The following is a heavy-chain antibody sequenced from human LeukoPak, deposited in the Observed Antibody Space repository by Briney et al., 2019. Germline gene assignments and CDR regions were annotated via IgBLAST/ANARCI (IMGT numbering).Heavy chain of an antibody. J-gene: IGHJ4*02. CDR1: GFTFRRYS. CDR2: ISSSSSTV. CDR3: ARAQTYYGSGSYLY. D-gene: IGHD3-10*01. V-gene: IGHV3-48*02. Sequence: GGSLRLSCAASGFTFRRYSTNWVRQAPGKGLEWGSYISSSSSTVYSADSLKGRFTISRDNAKNSLYLQMNSLRDEDTAVYYCARAQTYYGSGSYLYWGQGTLVTVSS.